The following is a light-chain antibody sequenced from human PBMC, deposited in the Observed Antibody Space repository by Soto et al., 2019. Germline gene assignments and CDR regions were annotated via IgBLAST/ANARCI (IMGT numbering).Light chain of an antibody. CDR2: KAS. CDR3: QQHSTYSPRT. V-gene: IGKV1-5*03. J-gene: IGKJ1*01. CDR1: QSISIW. Sequence: FQMSQSPSTLSACVGDRVTITCRTSQSISIWLAWYQQKPGKAPKILIYKASSVESGVPPRFSGSGSGTEFTLTISSLLHDDFAAYYCQQHSTYSPRTFGQGTKVDIK.